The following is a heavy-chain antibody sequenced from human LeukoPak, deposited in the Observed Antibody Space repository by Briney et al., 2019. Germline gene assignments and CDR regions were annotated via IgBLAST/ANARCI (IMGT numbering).Heavy chain of an antibody. Sequence: PGGSLRLSCAASGFTFSSYEMNWVRQAPGKGLEWVSYISSSGSTIYYADSVYGRFTISRDNAKNSLYLQMNSLRAEDTAVYYCAELGITMIGGVWGKGTTVTISS. J-gene: IGHJ6*04. V-gene: IGHV3-48*03. D-gene: IGHD3-10*02. CDR1: GFTFSSYE. CDR3: AELGITMIGGV. CDR2: ISSSGSTI.